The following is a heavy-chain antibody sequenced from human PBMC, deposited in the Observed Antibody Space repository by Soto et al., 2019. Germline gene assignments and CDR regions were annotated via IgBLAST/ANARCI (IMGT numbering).Heavy chain of an antibody. D-gene: IGHD1-1*01. V-gene: IGHV3-74*01. CDR2: INDDGIST. J-gene: IGHJ4*01. CDR3: TRGPRPTSTGTGCF. CDR1: GFTFRMYW. Sequence: GSLRLSCAASGFTFRMYWMHWVRQVPGKGPEWVSRINDDGISTNYADSVKGRFTISRDNAKNTLYLQMNALRVEDTGVYYCTRGPRPTSTGTGCFWGHGTLVTVSS.